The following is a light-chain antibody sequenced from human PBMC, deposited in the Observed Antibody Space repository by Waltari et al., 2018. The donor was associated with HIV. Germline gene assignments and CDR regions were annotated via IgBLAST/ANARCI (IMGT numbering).Light chain of an antibody. Sequence: SSVLTQPPSVSVAPGQTVSMTCEGNNVGSKDVHWYQQKPGQAPVLVVYDDSDRPSGIPERFPGSKSGNTATLSISRVEVGDGADYYCQVWDIISAYVIFGGGTKLTVL. CDR3: QVWDIISAYVI. CDR1: NVGSKD. V-gene: IGLV3-21*02. CDR2: DDS. J-gene: IGLJ2*01.